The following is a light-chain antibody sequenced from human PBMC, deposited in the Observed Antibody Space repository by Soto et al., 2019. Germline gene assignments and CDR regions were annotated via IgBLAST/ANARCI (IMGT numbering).Light chain of an antibody. V-gene: IGLV2-11*01. CDR3: CSYAGNKTVV. Sequence: QSVLTRPRSVSGSPGQSVTISCTGTSSDVGGYIYVSWYQQYPAKAPKVMIYDVSRRPSGVPDRFSGSKSGNTASLTISGLQAEDEAVYYCCSYAGNKTVVFGGGTKVTVL. J-gene: IGLJ3*02. CDR2: DVS. CDR1: SSDVGGYIY.